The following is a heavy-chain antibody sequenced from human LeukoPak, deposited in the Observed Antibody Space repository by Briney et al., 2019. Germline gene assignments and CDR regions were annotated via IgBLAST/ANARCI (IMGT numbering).Heavy chain of an antibody. J-gene: IGHJ4*01. CDR1: GGSINSYY. CDR2: IYYSGST. D-gene: IGHD2-8*01. CDR3: TSGGMVSGDY. V-gene: IGHV4-59*01. Sequence: KPSETLSLTCTVSGGSINSYYWSWIRQPPGKGLEWIGYIYYSGSTNYNPSRKSRVTISRDTSKNQFSLKLRSVTAADTAVYYCTSGGMVSGDYWGHGTLVTVSS.